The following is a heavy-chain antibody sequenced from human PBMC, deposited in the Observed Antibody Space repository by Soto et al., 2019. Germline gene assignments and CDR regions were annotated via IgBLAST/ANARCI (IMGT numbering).Heavy chain of an antibody. D-gene: IGHD2-8*01. Sequence: GESLKISCQGSGYSFNTYLIDWVRQMPGKGLEWVGIIYPDDSDTRYSPSFQGQVTISVDKSINTAYLQWSSLKAADAAVYYCARLGSLRTKGGWFDPWGQGTLVNVSS. J-gene: IGHJ5*02. V-gene: IGHV5-51*01. CDR1: GYSFNTYL. CDR3: ARLGSLRTKGGWFDP. CDR2: IYPDDSDT.